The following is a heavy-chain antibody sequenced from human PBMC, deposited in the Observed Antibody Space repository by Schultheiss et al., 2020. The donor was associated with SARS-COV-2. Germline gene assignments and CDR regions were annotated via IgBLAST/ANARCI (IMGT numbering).Heavy chain of an antibody. CDR2: ISHDGSNK. D-gene: IGHD1-26*01. J-gene: IGHJ4*02. V-gene: IGHV3-30*19. CDR1: GFTFSSYG. CDR3: ARVYSGSYYGHSDY. Sequence: GGSLRLSCAASGFTFSSYGMHWVRQAPGKGLEWVAVISHDGSNKYYADSVRGRFTISRDNSKTTLYLQMSSLRVEDTAVYYCARVYSGSYYGHSDYWGQGTLVTVSS.